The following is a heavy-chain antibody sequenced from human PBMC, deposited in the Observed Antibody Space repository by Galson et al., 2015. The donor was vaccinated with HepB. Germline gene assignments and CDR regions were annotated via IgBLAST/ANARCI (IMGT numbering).Heavy chain of an antibody. CDR3: ARESGPGTGYFDF. J-gene: IGHJ4*02. Sequence: SVKVSCKASGYTFNIHAINWVRQAPGQGLEWMGWINTNTGNPTYAQGFTGRFVFSLDTSVSTAYLQISSLKAEDTAVYYCARESGPGTGYFDFWGQGTLVTVSS. D-gene: IGHD1-14*01. CDR2: INTNTGNP. V-gene: IGHV7-4-1*02. CDR1: GYTFNIHA.